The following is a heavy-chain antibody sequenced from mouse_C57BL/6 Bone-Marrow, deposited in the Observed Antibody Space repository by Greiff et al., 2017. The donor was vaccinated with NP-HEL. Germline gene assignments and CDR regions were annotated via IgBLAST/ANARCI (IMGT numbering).Heavy chain of an antibody. J-gene: IGHJ4*01. CDR1: GFTFSDAW. CDR2: IRNKANNHAT. Sequence: EVKVEESGGGLVQPGGSMKLSCAASGFTFSDAWMDWVRQSPEKGLEWVAEIRNKANNHATYYAESVKGRFTISRDDSKSSVYLQMNSLRAEDTGIYYCTRGDGYYDSYYAMDYWGQGTSVTVSS. CDR3: TRGDGYYDSYYAMDY. V-gene: IGHV6-6*01. D-gene: IGHD2-3*01.